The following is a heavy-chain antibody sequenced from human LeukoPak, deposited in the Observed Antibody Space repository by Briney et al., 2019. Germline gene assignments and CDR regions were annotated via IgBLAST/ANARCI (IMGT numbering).Heavy chain of an antibody. CDR3: ASICSSWYFGAFDI. J-gene: IGHJ3*02. CDR1: GGSISSYY. D-gene: IGHD6-13*01. Sequence: SETLSLTCTVSGGSISSYYWSWIRQPPGKGLEWLGYIYYSGSTNYNPSLKSRVTISVDTSKNQFSLKLSSVTAADTAVYYCASICSSWYFGAFDIWGQGTMVTVSS. V-gene: IGHV4-59*08. CDR2: IYYSGST.